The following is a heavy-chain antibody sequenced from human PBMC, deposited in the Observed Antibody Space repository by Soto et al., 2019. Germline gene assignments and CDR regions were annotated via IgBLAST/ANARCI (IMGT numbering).Heavy chain of an antibody. CDR3: ARSPGAVGTSWLDP. Sequence: GASVKVSCKVSGYTFTMYGISWVRQAPGQGLEWMGWISAYNGKTKYAEKVQGRVTMTTDTSTSTAYMELRSLGFDDTAVYYCARSPGAVGTSWLDPWGQGSLVTVSS. CDR2: ISAYNGKT. J-gene: IGHJ5*02. D-gene: IGHD1-26*01. CDR1: GYTFTMYG. V-gene: IGHV1-18*01.